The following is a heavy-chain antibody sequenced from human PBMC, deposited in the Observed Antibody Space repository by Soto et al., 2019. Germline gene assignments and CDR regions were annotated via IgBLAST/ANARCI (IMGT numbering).Heavy chain of an antibody. CDR2: IKSKTDGGTT. Sequence: GGSLRLSCAASGFTFSNAWMSWVRQAPGKGLEWVGRIKSKTDGGTTDYAAPVKGRFTISRDDSKNTLYLQMNSLKTEDTAVYYCTTPIVVVPAAMGPSDAFDIWGQGTMVTVSS. CDR1: GFTFSNAW. V-gene: IGHV3-15*01. J-gene: IGHJ3*02. CDR3: TTPIVVVPAAMGPSDAFDI. D-gene: IGHD2-2*01.